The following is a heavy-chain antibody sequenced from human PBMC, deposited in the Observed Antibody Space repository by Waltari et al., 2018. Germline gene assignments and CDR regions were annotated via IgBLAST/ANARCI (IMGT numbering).Heavy chain of an antibody. CDR1: GFTFDDYT. Sequence: EVQLVESGGVVVPPGGSLRLSCAASGFTFDDYTMHWVRQAPGKGLEWVSLMRWDGDTTHYADSVKGRFIISRDNGKNSLFLQMNNLRTEDTALYYCVKDGGEWSPVFDYWGQGTLVTVSS. V-gene: IGHV3-43*01. CDR2: MRWDGDTT. D-gene: IGHD3-16*01. J-gene: IGHJ4*02. CDR3: VKDGGEWSPVFDY.